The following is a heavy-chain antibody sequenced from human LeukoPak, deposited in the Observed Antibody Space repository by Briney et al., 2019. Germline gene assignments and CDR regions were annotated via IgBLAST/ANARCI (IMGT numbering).Heavy chain of an antibody. Sequence: PGGSLRLSCAVSGITLSNYAMSWVRQAPGMGLEWVAGISGSGGGTNYADSVKGRFTISRDNPKNTLYLQMNNLRADDTAVYFCAKRGVVIRVILVGFHKEAYYFDSWGQGALVTVSS. J-gene: IGHJ4*02. CDR1: GITLSNYA. V-gene: IGHV3-23*01. CDR2: ISGSGGGT. D-gene: IGHD3-22*01. CDR3: AKRGVVIRVILVGFHKEAYYFDS.